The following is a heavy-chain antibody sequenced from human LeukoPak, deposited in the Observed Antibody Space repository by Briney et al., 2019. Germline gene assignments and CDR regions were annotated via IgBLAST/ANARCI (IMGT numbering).Heavy chain of an antibody. Sequence: RPSETLSLTCTVSGGSISSYYWSWIRQPPGKGLEWIGHIYYSGSTNYNPSLRSRVTISVDTSKNQFSLKLSSVTAADTAVYYCARALLVREGYSSSWYFDYWGQETLVTVSS. CDR1: GGSISSYY. CDR3: ARALLVREGYSSSWYFDY. V-gene: IGHV4-59*08. J-gene: IGHJ4*02. D-gene: IGHD6-13*01. CDR2: IYYSGST.